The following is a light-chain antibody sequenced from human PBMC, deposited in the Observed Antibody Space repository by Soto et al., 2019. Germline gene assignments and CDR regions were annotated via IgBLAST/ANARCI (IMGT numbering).Light chain of an antibody. Sequence: QSALTQPASVSASPGQSITISCTGTSSGVGGYKYVSWYQQLPGKAPKLILYEVANRPSGVSNRFSGSKSGNTASLTISGLQAEDEADYYCNSYTSSSTYVFGTGTKVTVL. CDR1: SSGVGGYKY. CDR2: EVA. CDR3: NSYTSSSTYV. J-gene: IGLJ1*01. V-gene: IGLV2-14*01.